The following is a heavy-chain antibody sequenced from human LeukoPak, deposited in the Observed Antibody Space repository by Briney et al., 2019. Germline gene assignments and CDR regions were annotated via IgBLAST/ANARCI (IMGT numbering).Heavy chain of an antibody. CDR1: GFTFSSYS. D-gene: IGHD3-22*01. CDR2: ISSSSSYI. V-gene: IGHV3-21*01. CDR3: ARDSPQWHSSGSADY. Sequence: GGSLRLSCAASGFTFSSYSMNWVRQAPGKGLEWVSSISSSSSYIYYADSVKGRFTISRDNAKNSLYLQMNSLRAEDTAVYYCARDSPQWHSSGSADYWGQGTLVTVSS. J-gene: IGHJ4*02.